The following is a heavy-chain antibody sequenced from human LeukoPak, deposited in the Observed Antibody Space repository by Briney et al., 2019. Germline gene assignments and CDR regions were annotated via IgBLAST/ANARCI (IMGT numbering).Heavy chain of an antibody. J-gene: IGHJ4*02. Sequence: GRSLRLSCAASGFTFSSYAMHWVRQAPGKGLEWVAVISYDGSNKYYADSVKGRFTLSRDNAKNTLYLQMDSLRAEDTAQYYCARATTVVTPGDYWGQGTLVTVSS. CDR3: ARATTVVTPGDY. CDR1: GFTFSSYA. V-gene: IGHV3-30*07. CDR2: ISYDGSNK. D-gene: IGHD4-23*01.